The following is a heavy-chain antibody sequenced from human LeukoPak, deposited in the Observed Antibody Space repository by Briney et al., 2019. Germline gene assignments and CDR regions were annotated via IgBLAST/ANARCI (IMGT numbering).Heavy chain of an antibody. CDR1: VGTVGSSA. CDR3: ATPYDFRRGYYPY. Sequence: SVKVSCKASVGTVGSSAISWVGQAPGQGLEGLGRMIPIFGTATYAQKFQGRVTITTDESPSTAYMELSSLRAEDTAVYYCATPYDFRRGYYPYWGQGTLVTVSS. CDR2: MIPIFGTA. V-gene: IGHV1-69*05. D-gene: IGHD3-3*01. J-gene: IGHJ4*02.